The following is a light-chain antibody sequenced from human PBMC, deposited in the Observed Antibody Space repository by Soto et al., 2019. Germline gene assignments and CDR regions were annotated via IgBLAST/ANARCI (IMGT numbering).Light chain of an antibody. CDR2: DAS. Sequence: DIQMTQSPSTLSASVGDRVTISCRASQSISRWLAWYQQKPGKAPNLLIYDASSLQSGVPSRFSGIGSGTEFTLTIRSLKPDDFATYYCQQYNSNWTFGQGTKLDIK. J-gene: IGKJ1*01. CDR3: QQYNSNWT. CDR1: QSISRW. V-gene: IGKV1-5*01.